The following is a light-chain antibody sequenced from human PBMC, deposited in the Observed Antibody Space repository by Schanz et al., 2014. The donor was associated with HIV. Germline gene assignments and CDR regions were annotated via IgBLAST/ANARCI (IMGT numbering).Light chain of an antibody. CDR1: SSDVGDYNY. J-gene: IGLJ1*01. Sequence: QSALTQPASVSGSPGQSITISCSGTSSDVGDYNYVSWYQQHPGTAPKLLIYEVSDRPSGIPDRFSGSKSGTTASLTISGLQAEDEADYYCCSYTTTSTYVFGAGTKLTVL. V-gene: IGLV2-14*01. CDR2: EVS. CDR3: CSYTTTSTYV.